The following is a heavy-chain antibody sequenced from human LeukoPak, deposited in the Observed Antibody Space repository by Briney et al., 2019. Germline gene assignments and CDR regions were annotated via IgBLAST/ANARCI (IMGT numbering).Heavy chain of an antibody. J-gene: IGHJ4*02. D-gene: IGHD3-10*01. V-gene: IGHV3-21*01. CDR3: ARLMVRGVIILDY. CDR1: GFTFSSYS. Sequence: GGSLRLSCAASGFTFSSYSMNWVRQTPGKGLEWVSSISSSSSYIYYADSVKGRFTISRDNAKNSLYLQMNSLRAEDTAVYYCARLMVRGVIILDYWGQGTLVTVSS. CDR2: ISSSSSYI.